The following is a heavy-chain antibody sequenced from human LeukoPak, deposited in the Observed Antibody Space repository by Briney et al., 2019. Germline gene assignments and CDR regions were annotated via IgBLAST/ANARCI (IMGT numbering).Heavy chain of an antibody. V-gene: IGHV3-23*01. J-gene: IGHJ4*02. D-gene: IGHD3-10*01. Sequence: GGSLRLSCAASGFTFSSYAMSWVRQAPGKGLEGVSAISGSGGSTYYADSVKGRFTISRDNSKNTLYLQMNSLRAEDTAVYYCAKDSDYYGSGSFDYWGQGTLVTVSS. CDR1: GFTFSSYA. CDR2: ISGSGGST. CDR3: AKDSDYYGSGSFDY.